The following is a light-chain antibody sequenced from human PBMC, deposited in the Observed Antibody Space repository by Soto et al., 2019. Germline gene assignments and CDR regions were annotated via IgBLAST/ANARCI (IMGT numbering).Light chain of an antibody. CDR2: EVR. CDR3: SSYTGSNTGV. CDR1: SSDVGGYNY. V-gene: IGLV2-14*01. J-gene: IGLJ3*02. Sequence: QSALTQPASVSGSPGQSITISCTGTSSDVGGYNYVSWYQQHPGKAPKLMIYEVRNRPSGVSNRFSGSKSGNTASLTISGLQAEDEADYYCSSYTGSNTGVLGGGTKVTVL.